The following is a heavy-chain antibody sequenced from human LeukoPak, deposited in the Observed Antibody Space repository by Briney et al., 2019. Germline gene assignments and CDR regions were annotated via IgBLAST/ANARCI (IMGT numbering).Heavy chain of an antibody. V-gene: IGHV3-23*01. CDR3: ANGGLWIQLRV. CDR1: GFTFSSYA. J-gene: IGHJ4*02. CDR2: ISGSGGST. D-gene: IGHD5-18*01. Sequence: GGSLRLSCAASGFTFSSYAMSWVGQAPGKGLEWVSAISGSGGSTYYADSVKGRFTISRDNSKNTLYLQMNSLRAEDTAVYYCANGGLWIQLRVWGQGTLVTVSS.